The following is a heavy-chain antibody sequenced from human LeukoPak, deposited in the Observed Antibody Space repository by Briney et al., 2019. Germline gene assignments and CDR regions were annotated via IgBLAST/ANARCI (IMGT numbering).Heavy chain of an antibody. J-gene: IGHJ4*02. V-gene: IGHV1-18*01. Sequence: ASVKVSCKASGYTFTGYYMHWVRQAPGQGLEWMGWISAYNGNTSYAQKLQGRVTMTTDTSTSTAYMELRSLRSDDTAVYYCARDDKGYSYGLDYWGQGTLVTVSS. CDR3: ARDDKGYSYGLDY. CDR2: ISAYNGNT. D-gene: IGHD5-18*01. CDR1: GYTFTGYY.